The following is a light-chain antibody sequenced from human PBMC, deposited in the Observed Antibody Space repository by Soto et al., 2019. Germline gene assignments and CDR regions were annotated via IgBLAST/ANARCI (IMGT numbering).Light chain of an antibody. J-gene: IGLJ3*02. V-gene: IGLV1-44*01. CDR3: AAWDDGLKGWV. CDR1: GSNIGRNT. CDR2: STD. Sequence: QSVLTQPPSASGTPGQRVIISCSGGGSNIGRNTVTWYQQFPGMAPKLLIYSTDQRPSGVPDRFSGSKFGTSASLAISGLQSEDEAEFHCAAWDDGLKGWVFGGGTKRTAL.